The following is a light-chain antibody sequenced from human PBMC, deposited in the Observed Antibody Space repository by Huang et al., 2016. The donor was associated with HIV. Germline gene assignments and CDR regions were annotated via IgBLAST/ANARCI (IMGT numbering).Light chain of an antibody. CDR2: GAS. CDR3: HQYNNWPPWT. J-gene: IGKJ1*01. Sequence: DIMMTQSPATLSVSPWERATLSCRASQSVSSNLAWYQQKPGQAPRLLIFGASTRATGIPARFSGSGSGTDFTLTINGLQSEDFAIYYCHQYNNWPPWTFGQGTKVEIK. CDR1: QSVSSN. V-gene: IGKV3-15*01.